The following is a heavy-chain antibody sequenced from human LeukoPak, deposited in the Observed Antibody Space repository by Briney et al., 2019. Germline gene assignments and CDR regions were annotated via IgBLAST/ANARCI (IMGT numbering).Heavy chain of an antibody. J-gene: IGHJ5*02. CDR2: IWYDGSNK. CDR3: ARLGGSYPGHWFDP. D-gene: IGHD1-26*01. Sequence: PGRSLRLSCAASGFTFSSYGMHWVRQAPGKGLEWVAVIWYDGSNKYYADSVKGRFTISRDNSKNTLYLQMNSLRAEDTAVYYCARLGGSYPGHWFDPWGQGTLVTVSS. CDR1: GFTFSSYG. V-gene: IGHV3-33*01.